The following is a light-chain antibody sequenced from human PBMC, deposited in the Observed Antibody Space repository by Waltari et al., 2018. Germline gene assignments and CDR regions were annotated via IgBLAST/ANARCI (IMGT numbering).Light chain of an antibody. J-gene: IGKJ1*01. CDR3: QHSYSTPPT. CDR2: AAS. V-gene: IGKV1-39*01. Sequence: DIQMTQSPSSLSASVGDRVTITCRASQSISSYLNWYQQKPGKAPKLLIYAASSLQSGVPSRFSGSGSGTDFTLTIRSLQPEDFATYYCQHSYSTPPTFGQGTTVEIK. CDR1: QSISSY.